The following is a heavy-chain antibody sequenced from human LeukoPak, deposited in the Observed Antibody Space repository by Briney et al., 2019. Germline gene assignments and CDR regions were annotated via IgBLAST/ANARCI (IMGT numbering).Heavy chain of an antibody. V-gene: IGHV1-46*01. CDR2: INPSGGRI. Sequence: ASVKVSCKASGYTFTSYYMHWVRQAPGQGLEWMAIINPSGGRISYAQKFQGRVTMTRDTSTSTAYMELSRLRSDGTAVYYCARVYCSSTSCYISAFDIWGHGSMVTVSS. D-gene: IGHD2-2*02. CDR3: ARVYCSSTSCYISAFDI. CDR1: GYTFTSYY. J-gene: IGHJ3*02.